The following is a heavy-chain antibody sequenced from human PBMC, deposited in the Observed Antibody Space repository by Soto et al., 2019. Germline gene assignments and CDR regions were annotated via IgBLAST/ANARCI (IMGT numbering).Heavy chain of an antibody. CDR1: GYTFTSYA. CDR2: INAGNGNT. Sequence: QVQLVQSGAEVKKPGASVKVSCKASGYTFTSYAMHWVRQAPGQRLEWMGWINAGNGNTKYSQKFQGRVTITRDTSASTAYMELSSLRSEDTAVYYCARVLGSGWYSGFGYWGQGTLVTVPS. V-gene: IGHV1-3*01. D-gene: IGHD6-19*01. J-gene: IGHJ4*02. CDR3: ARVLGSGWYSGFGY.